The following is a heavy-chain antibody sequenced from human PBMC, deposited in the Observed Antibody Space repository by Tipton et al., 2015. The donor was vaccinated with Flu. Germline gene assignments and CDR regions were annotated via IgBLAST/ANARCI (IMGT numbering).Heavy chain of an antibody. CDR1: GVSITSYY. D-gene: IGHD6-13*01. Sequence: TLSLTCTVSGVSITSYYWSWIPQPPGKGLEWIGYMYYSGSTKYNPSLKSRATISTDSSKNQFSLKLSSVTAAETAVYYCATTIAAAGFYYFDYWGQGSLVTVSS. CDR2: MYYSGST. J-gene: IGHJ4*02. V-gene: IGHV4-59*08. CDR3: ATTIAAAGFYYFDY.